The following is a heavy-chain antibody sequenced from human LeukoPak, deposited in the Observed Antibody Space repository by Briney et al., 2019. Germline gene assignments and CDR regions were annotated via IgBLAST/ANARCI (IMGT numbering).Heavy chain of an antibody. V-gene: IGHV4-30-4*01. CDR2: ISYSGTS. Sequence: SSETLSLTCTVSGDSITNVNYYWNWIRQPPGKGLEWIGFISYSGTSYYSESLKSRLSISRDTSKNQFSLNLSSVTAADTAIYYCSRRMATTGRYFFDYWGQGTLVTVSS. D-gene: IGHD1-1*01. CDR3: SRRMATTGRYFFDY. J-gene: IGHJ4*02. CDR1: GDSITNVNYY.